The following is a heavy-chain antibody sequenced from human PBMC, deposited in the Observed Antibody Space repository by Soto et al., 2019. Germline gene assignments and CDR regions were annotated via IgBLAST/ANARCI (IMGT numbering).Heavy chain of an antibody. D-gene: IGHD3-3*01. CDR1: GDSISSYY. CDR2: IYYSGST. J-gene: IGHJ5*02. V-gene: IGHV4-59*08. Sequence: SETLSLTCTISGDSISSYYWSWIRQPPGKGLEWIGYIYYSGSTNYNPSLKSRVTTSVDTSKNQFSLKLSSVTAADTAVYYCARTYFGFWSGYYTLNYFDPWGQGTLVTVSS. CDR3: ARTYFGFWSGYYTLNYFDP.